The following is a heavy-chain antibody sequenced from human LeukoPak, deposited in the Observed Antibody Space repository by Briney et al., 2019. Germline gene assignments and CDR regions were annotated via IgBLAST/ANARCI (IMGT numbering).Heavy chain of an antibody. J-gene: IGHJ4*02. D-gene: IGHD3-22*01. CDR2: ISTHDGHT. CDR1: DYTFTNYG. Sequence: ASVKVSCKASDYTFTNYGITWVRQAPGQGLEWMGWISTHDGHTICAQDLQGRVTITADESTSTAYMELSSLRSEDTAVYYCARDAAYYYDSSGYYYMLDYWGQGTLVTVSS. V-gene: IGHV1-18*01. CDR3: ARDAAYYYDSSGYYYMLDY.